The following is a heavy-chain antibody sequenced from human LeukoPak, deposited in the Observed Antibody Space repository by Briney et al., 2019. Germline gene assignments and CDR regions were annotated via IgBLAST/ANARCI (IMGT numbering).Heavy chain of an antibody. CDR2: ISGGDDST. CDR3: AKLRSGGPAAGNY. J-gene: IGHJ4*02. CDR1: GFXFSSYA. D-gene: IGHD6-13*01. V-gene: IGHV3-23*01. Sequence: GGSLRLSCAASGFXFSSYAISWVRQAPGKGLEWVSTISGGDDSTYYADSVKGRFTISRDNSKNTVYLHMNSLRAEDTAVYFCAKLRSGGPAAGNYWGQGTLVTVSS.